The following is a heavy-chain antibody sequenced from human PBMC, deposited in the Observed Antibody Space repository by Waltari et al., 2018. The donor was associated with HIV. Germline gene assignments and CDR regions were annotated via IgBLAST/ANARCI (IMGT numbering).Heavy chain of an antibody. J-gene: IGHJ6*02. CDR2: FSLNSGDI. Sequence: EVQLVESGGGSVQPGRSLRLSCTASGITFDDYAMPWVRQPPGKGWEWVLGFSLNSGDIAYADSVKGRFTISRDNTKNSLFLQMNSVRVEDTALYYCVKDGASTIFGVLNGMDVWGQGTTVTVSS. CDR3: VKDGASTIFGVLNGMDV. V-gene: IGHV3-9*01. CDR1: GITFDDYA. D-gene: IGHD3-3*01.